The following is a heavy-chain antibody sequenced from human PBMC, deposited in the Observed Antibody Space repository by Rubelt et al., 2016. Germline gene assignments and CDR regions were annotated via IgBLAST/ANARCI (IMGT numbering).Heavy chain of an antibody. CDR1: GGSISSSSYY. CDR2: IYYRGST. Sequence: QLQLQESGPGLVKPSETLSLTCTVSGGSISSSSYYWGWIRQPPGKGLEWIGSIYYRGSTNYNPSLKSRVSMSVDTSKNQFSLELGSVTTADSAVYYCARGTYSGTYYMYFDYWGQGTLVTVSS. J-gene: IGHJ4*02. V-gene: IGHV4-39*07. D-gene: IGHD1-26*01. CDR3: ARGTYSGTYYMYFDY.